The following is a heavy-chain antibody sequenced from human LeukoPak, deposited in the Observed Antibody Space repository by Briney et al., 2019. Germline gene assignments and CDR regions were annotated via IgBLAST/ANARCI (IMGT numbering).Heavy chain of an antibody. J-gene: IGHJ4*02. CDR2: INHSGST. CDR1: GGSFSGYY. CDR3: ARRRRYLYYFDY. Sequence: SETLSLTCAVYGGSFSGYYWSWIRQPPGKGLEWIGEINHSGSTNYNPSLKSRVTISVDTSKNQFSLKLSSVTAADTAVYYCARRRRYLYYFDYWGQRTLVTVSS. D-gene: IGHD5-12*01. V-gene: IGHV4-34*01.